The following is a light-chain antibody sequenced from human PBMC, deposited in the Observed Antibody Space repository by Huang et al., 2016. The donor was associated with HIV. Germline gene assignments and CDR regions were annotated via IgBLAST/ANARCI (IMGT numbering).Light chain of an antibody. CDR2: GAS. V-gene: IGKV3-20*01. J-gene: IGKJ1*01. CDR3: QQYDSSPWT. Sequence: EIVLTQSPGTLSLSPGERATLSCRASQRVSSTYLAWYQQKPGQAPRLLFYGASSRATGIPDRFSGSGSGTDFTLTISRREPEDLAVYYCQQYDSSPWTFGQGTKVEIK. CDR1: QRVSSTY.